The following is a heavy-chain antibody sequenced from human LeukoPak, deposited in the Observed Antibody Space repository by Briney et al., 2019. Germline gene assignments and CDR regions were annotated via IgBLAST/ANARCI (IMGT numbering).Heavy chain of an antibody. CDR3: TQNLVAAAGDH. CDR1: GFTVSSYL. J-gene: IGHJ4*02. Sequence: GSLRLSCSASGFTVSSYLMTLVRQAPGEGVGWVANIKPDGSVGYYVDSVRGRFIISRDNAGNSLYLQMNSLRVEDTAVYYCTQNLVAAAGDHWGQGTLLIVSS. D-gene: IGHD6-13*01. CDR2: IKPDGSVG. V-gene: IGHV3-7*01.